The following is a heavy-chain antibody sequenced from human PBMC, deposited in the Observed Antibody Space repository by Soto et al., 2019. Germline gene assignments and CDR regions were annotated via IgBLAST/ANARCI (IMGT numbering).Heavy chain of an antibody. CDR1: HRSFSGYY. D-gene: IGHD3-16*02. J-gene: IGHJ6*02. CDR3: ARRIGQSYGLNYYYYGMDV. Sequence: ASQTLSLTCAVYHRSFSGYYWSWIRQPPEKGLEWIEEINQISSSYFTPSLNSRLSISVDTSKNQFSLKLSSVTDADTAVYYCARRIGQSYGLNYYYYGMDVWGQVPTGTVAS. CDR2: INQISSS. V-gene: IGHV4-34*01.